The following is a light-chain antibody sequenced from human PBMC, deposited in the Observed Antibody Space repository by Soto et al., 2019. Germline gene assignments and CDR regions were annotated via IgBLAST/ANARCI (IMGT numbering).Light chain of an antibody. CDR3: QQNKTYPPIT. CDR2: VAS. CDR1: QGIGSW. Sequence: DIQMTQSPSSLSASVGDRVTITCRASQGIGSWLAWFQQKPERAPKSLIYVASSLQSGVPSRFSGSGSGTDFTLTIIRLLPEDFASYYCQQNKTYPPITFGQGTRLEIK. J-gene: IGKJ5*01. V-gene: IGKV1D-16*01.